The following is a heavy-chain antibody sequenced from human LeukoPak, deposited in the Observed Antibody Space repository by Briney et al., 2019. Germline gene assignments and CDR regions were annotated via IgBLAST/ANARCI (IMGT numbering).Heavy chain of an antibody. CDR1: GYTFTGYC. CDR3: ARYSGRGVNDY. D-gene: IGHD3-10*01. J-gene: IGHJ4*02. Sequence: ASVKVSCKASGYTFTGYCMHWVRQAPRQGLEVMGWINPNSGGTNYAQKFQGRVTMTRDTSISTAYMELSRLRSDDTAVYYCARYSGRGVNDYWGQGTLVTVSS. V-gene: IGHV1-2*02. CDR2: INPNSGGT.